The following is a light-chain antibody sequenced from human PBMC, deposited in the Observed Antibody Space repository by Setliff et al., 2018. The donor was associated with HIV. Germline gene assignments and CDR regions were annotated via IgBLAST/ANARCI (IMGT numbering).Light chain of an antibody. CDR3: ATWDDSRNGFWV. CDR2: RND. J-gene: IGLJ3*02. V-gene: IGLV1-44*01. CDR1: SSNIGTST. Sequence: QSVLTQPPSASGTPGQRVTISCSGSSSNIGTSTVSWYQHLPGAAPKLIIYRNDQRPSGIPARFSASKSGTSASLAISGLRADDEAEYYYATWDDSRNGFWVFGGGTKVTVL.